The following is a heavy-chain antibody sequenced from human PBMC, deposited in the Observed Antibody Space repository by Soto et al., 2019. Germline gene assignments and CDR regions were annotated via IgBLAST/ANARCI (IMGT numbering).Heavy chain of an antibody. CDR2: TYYRSKWNT. Sequence: SQTLSLTCAISGDTVSSNTAAWNWIRQSPSRGLEWLGRTYYRSKWNTDYAVSVKSRISINPDTSTNQVSLQLSSATPEDTAVYYYARQASNDTWYGGIDSWGQGTLVTVSS. CDR1: GDTVSSNTAA. CDR3: ARQASNDTWYGGIDS. V-gene: IGHV6-1*01. J-gene: IGHJ4*02. D-gene: IGHD3-10*01.